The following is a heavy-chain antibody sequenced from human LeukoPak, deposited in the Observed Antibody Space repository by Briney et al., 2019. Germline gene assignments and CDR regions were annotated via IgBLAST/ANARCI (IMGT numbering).Heavy chain of an antibody. CDR3: AREPTASAFDI. CDR2: MNPNSGNT. J-gene: IGHJ3*02. CDR1: GYTFTSYD. V-gene: IGHV1-8*01. Sequence: VASVKVSCKASGYTFTSYDINWVRQATGQGLEWMGWMNPNSGNTGYAQKFQGRVTMTRDTSISTAYMELSRLRSDDTAVYYCAREPTASAFDIWGQGTMVTVSS. D-gene: IGHD2-21*02.